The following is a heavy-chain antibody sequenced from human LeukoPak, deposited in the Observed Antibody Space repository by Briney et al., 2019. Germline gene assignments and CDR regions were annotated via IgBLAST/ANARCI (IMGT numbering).Heavy chain of an antibody. Sequence: PGRSLRLSCAASGFTFSSYGVHWVRQAPGKGLEWVAVISYDGSNKYYADSVKGRFTISRDNSKNTLYLQMNSPRAEDTAVYYCAKELRFLEWLSNYYFDYWGQGTLVTVSS. CDR3: AKELRFLEWLSNYYFDY. CDR2: ISYDGSNK. CDR1: GFTFSSYG. J-gene: IGHJ4*02. D-gene: IGHD3-3*01. V-gene: IGHV3-30*18.